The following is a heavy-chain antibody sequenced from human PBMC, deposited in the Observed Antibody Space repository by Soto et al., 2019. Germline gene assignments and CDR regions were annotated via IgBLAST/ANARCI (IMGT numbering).Heavy chain of an antibody. J-gene: IGHJ4*02. CDR2: IIPIFGTA. D-gene: IGHD3-22*01. CDR3: ARDAYYYDSSGYYDNYYFDY. V-gene: IGHV1-69*01. Sequence: QVQLVQSGAEVKKPGSSVKVSCKASGGTFSSNAISWVRQAPGQGLEWMGGIIPIFGTANYAQKFQGRVTITADEFTSTAYMELSSLRSEDTAVYYCARDAYYYDSSGYYDNYYFDYWGQGTLVTVSS. CDR1: GGTFSSNA.